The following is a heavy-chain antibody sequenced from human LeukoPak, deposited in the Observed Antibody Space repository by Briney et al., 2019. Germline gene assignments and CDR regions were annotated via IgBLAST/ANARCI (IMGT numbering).Heavy chain of an antibody. Sequence: GGSLRLSCAASGFTFSSYAMHWVRQAPGKGLEWVAVISYDGSNKYYADSVKGRFTISRDNSKNTLYLQMNSLRAEDTAVYYCAKVGYSYGPIPIPDYWGQGTLVTVSS. CDR1: GFTFSSYA. D-gene: IGHD5-18*01. CDR3: AKVGYSYGPIPIPDY. V-gene: IGHV3-30-3*01. CDR2: ISYDGSNK. J-gene: IGHJ4*02.